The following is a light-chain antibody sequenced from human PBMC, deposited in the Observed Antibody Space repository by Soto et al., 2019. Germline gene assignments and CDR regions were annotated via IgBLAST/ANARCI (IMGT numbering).Light chain of an antibody. CDR2: KAS. CDR3: QHYNSYSAA. J-gene: IGKJ1*01. Sequence: DIQMTQSPSTLSGSVGDRVTITFRASQTISSWLAWYQQKPGKAPKLLIYKASTLKSGVPSRFSGSGSGTEFTLTISSLQPDDFATYYCQHYNSYSAAFGQGTKLDIK. V-gene: IGKV1-5*03. CDR1: QTISSW.